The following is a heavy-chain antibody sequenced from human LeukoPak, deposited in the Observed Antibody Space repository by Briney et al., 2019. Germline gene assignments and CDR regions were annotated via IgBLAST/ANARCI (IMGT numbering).Heavy chain of an antibody. V-gene: IGHV3-7*01. CDR2: IEQDGSEK. J-gene: IGHJ3*02. CDR1: GFTFSSYW. D-gene: IGHD4-17*01. CDR3: ARWTPTTVDAFDI. Sequence: GGSLRLSCAASGFTFSSYWMSWVRQAPWKGLEWVANIEQDGSEKYYVDSVKGRFTISRDNAKNSLYLQMNSLRAEDTAVYYCARWTPTTVDAFDIWGQGTMVTVSS.